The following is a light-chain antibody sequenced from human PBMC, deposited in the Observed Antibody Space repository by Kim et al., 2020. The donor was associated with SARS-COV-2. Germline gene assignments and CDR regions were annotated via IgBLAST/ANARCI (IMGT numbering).Light chain of an antibody. CDR1: HDINIY. Sequence: ASVGDRVTITCRASHDINIYLAWFQQKPGKAPRPLIYSASYLQTGVPSRFSGSRSGTDFTLTISSLQPEDFATYYCQQFDTFPLTFGGGTKVDIK. CDR3: QQFDTFPLT. J-gene: IGKJ4*01. V-gene: IGKV1-16*01. CDR2: SAS.